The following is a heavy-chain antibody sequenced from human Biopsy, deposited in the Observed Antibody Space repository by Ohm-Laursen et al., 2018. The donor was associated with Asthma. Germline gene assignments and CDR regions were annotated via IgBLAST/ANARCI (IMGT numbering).Heavy chain of an antibody. CDR3: ARCQVGYSSGWSLLLKKIYYSGMDV. D-gene: IGHD6-19*01. J-gene: IGHJ6*02. CDR2: IITVFGTT. CDR1: GGTFSNFA. Sequence: GASVKVSCKAPGGTFSNFAISWVRQAPGQGLEWLGGIITVFGTTNDAQKFQDRVTITADESTSTAYMEVTSLRSEDTAIYYCARCQVGYSSGWSLLLKKIYYSGMDVWAKGPRSPSP. V-gene: IGHV1-69*13.